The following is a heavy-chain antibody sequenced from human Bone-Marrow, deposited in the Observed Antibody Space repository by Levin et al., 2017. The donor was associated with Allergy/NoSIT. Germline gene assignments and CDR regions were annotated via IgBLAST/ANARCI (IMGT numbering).Heavy chain of an antibody. Sequence: GESLKISCAASGFTFSSYWMSWVRQAPGKGLEWVANIKQDGSEKYYVDSVKGRFTISRDNAKNSLYLQMNSLRAEDTAVYYCARVSRRYYYGSGSRWVYFDYWGQGTLVTVSS. CDR3: ARVSRRYYYGSGSRWVYFDY. V-gene: IGHV3-7*03. D-gene: IGHD3-10*01. CDR1: GFTFSSYW. CDR2: IKQDGSEK. J-gene: IGHJ4*02.